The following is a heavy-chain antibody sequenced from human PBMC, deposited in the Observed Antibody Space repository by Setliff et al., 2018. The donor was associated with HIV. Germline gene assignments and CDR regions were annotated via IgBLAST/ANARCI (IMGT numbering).Heavy chain of an antibody. CDR2: AYHRGTT. CDR1: GVSTSNNNYR. CDR3: ARLDWFSKNFDF. J-gene: IGHJ4*02. D-gene: IGHD3-3*01. Sequence: PSETLSLTCAVSGVSTSNNNYRWSWVRQPPGKGLEWIGEAYHRGTTNYNPSLKSRVTMSVDKSLNQVSLKLSSVTAADTAVYFCARLDWFSKNFDFWDQGTLVTVSS. V-gene: IGHV4-4*02.